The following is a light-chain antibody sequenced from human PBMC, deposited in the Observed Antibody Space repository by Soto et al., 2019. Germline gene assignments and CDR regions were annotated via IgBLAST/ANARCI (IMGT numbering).Light chain of an antibody. CDR3: QQYGGSPLT. CDR1: QSVSSS. V-gene: IGKV3-20*01. Sequence: EIVLTQSPATLSLSPGERATLSCRASQSVSSSIAWYHQKPGQSPRLLIYGASSRATGIPDRFSGSGSGTDFTLTISRLEPEDFAVYYCQQYGGSPLTFGGGTKVELK. CDR2: GAS. J-gene: IGKJ4*01.